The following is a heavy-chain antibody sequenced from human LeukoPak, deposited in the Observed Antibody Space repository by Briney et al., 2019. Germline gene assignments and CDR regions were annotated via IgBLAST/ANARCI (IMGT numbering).Heavy chain of an antibody. CDR1: GYTFTSYY. V-gene: IGHV1-46*01. Sequence: ASVKVSCKASGYTFTSYYMHWVRQAPGQGLEWMGIINPSGGSTSYAQKFQGRVTMTRDTSTSTVYMELSSLRSEDTAVYYCARDPYYYDSSGYYPPLWYFDLWGRGTLVTVSS. D-gene: IGHD3-22*01. CDR3: ARDPYYYDSSGYYPPLWYFDL. CDR2: INPSGGST. J-gene: IGHJ2*01.